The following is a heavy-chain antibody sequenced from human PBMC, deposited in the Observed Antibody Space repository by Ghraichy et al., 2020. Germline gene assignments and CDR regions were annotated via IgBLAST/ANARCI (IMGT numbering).Heavy chain of an antibody. CDR3: ARLYITGTGVLRVFDS. CDR2: VYYTGIT. CDR1: GGSISSSSHY. D-gene: IGHD1-7*01. J-gene: IGHJ4*02. V-gene: IGHV4-39*01. Sequence: SETLSLTCSVSGGSISSSSHYWGWIRHPPGKGLEWIGSVYYTGITYYNSSLRSRVTVSVDTSKDQFSLKLSSVTPADTAVYYCARLYITGTGVLRVFDSWGQGTLVTVSS.